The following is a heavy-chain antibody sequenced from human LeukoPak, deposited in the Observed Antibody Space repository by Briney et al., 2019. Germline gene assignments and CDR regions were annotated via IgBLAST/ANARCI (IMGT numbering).Heavy chain of an antibody. CDR3: ARMYYDFWSGYYPWFDP. Sequence: SETLSLTCTVSGGSISSYYWCWVWQPPGRGLGCMWYIYYSRSTSYNPSLKSRVTISVDTSKNQFSLKLSSVTAADTAVYYCARMYYDFWSGYYPWFDPWGQGTLVTVSS. V-gene: IGHV4-59*01. J-gene: IGHJ5*02. CDR2: IYYSRST. D-gene: IGHD3-3*01. CDR1: GGSISSYY.